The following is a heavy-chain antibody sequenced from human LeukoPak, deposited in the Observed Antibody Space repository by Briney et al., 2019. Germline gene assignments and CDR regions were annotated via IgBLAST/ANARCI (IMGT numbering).Heavy chain of an antibody. Sequence: PGGSLRLSCAASGFTFINYAMSWFRQAPGKGLEWVSGITSGFTPHYADSVKGRFTISRDNSKNTFHLQMNSLRAEDTAVYYCAKDYSDSRVGDVFFEYLGQGTLVTVSS. V-gene: IGHV3-23*01. D-gene: IGHD1-26*01. CDR3: AKDYSDSRVGDVFFEY. CDR2: ITSGFTP. CDR1: GFTFINYA. J-gene: IGHJ4*02.